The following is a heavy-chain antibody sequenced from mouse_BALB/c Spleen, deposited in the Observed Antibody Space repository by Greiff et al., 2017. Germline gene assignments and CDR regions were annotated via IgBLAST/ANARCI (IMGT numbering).Heavy chain of an antibody. V-gene: IGHV14-1*02. Sequence: VQLKQSGAELVRPGALVKLSCKASGFNIKDYYMHWVKQRPEQGLEWIGWIDPENGNTIYDPKFQGKASITADTSSNTAYLQLSSLTSEDTAVYYCARGGNSHYFDYWGQGTTLTVSS. CDR3: ARGGNSHYFDY. CDR1: GFNIKDYY. J-gene: IGHJ2*01. D-gene: IGHD2-1*01. CDR2: IDPENGNT.